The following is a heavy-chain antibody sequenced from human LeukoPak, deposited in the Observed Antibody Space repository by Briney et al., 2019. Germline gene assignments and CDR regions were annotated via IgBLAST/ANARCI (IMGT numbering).Heavy chain of an antibody. D-gene: IGHD5-12*01. CDR3: ARGGYDSGNNWFDP. J-gene: IGHJ5*02. CDR2: ISSSSSYI. Sequence: PGGSLRLSCAASGFTFRSYAMNWVRQAPGKGLEWVSSISSSSSYIYYADSVKGRFTISRDNAKNSLYLQMNSLRAEDTAVYYCARGGYDSGNNWFDPWGQGTLVTVSS. V-gene: IGHV3-21*01. CDR1: GFTFRSYA.